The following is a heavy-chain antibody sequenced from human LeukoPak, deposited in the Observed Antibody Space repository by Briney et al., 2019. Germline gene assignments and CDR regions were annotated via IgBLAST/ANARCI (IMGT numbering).Heavy chain of an antibody. D-gene: IGHD3-22*01. Sequence: SETLSLTCTVSGGSISSGSYYWSWIRQPAGKGLEWIGRIYTSGSTNYNPSLKSRVTISVDTSKNQFSLKLSSVTAADTAVYYCARVLSGSNFDYWGQGTLVTVSS. J-gene: IGHJ4*02. CDR3: ARVLSGSNFDY. CDR2: IYTSGST. V-gene: IGHV4-61*02. CDR1: GGSISSGSYY.